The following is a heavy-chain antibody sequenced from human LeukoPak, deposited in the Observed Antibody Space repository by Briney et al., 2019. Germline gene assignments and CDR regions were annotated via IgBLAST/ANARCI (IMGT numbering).Heavy chain of an antibody. CDR1: GGSISSYY. V-gene: IGHV4-59*01. J-gene: IGHJ4*02. D-gene: IGHD3-10*01. CDR2: IYYSGST. CDR3: ARGLGELSH. Sequence: PSETLSLTCTVSGGSISSYYWSWIRQPPGKGLEWIGYIYYSGSTNYNPSLKSRVTISVDTSKNQFSLKLSSVTAADTAVYYCARGLGELSHWGQGTLVTVSS.